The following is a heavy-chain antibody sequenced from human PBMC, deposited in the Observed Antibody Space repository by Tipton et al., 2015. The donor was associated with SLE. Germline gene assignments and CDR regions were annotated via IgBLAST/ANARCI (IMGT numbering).Heavy chain of an antibody. Sequence: TLSLTCTVSGGSISSDSYSWSWIRQPAGKGLEWIGRIYTSGSTNYNPSLKSRVTISVDTSKNQFSLKLSSVTATDTAVYYCARGIVAAFFYWGQGTLVTVSS. V-gene: IGHV4-61*02. CDR1: GGSISSDSYS. D-gene: IGHD6-6*01. CDR2: IYTSGST. J-gene: IGHJ4*02. CDR3: ARGIVAAFFY.